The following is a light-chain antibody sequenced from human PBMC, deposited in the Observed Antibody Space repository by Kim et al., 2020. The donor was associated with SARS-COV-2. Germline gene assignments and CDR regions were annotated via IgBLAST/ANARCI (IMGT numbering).Light chain of an antibody. J-gene: IGLJ2*01. CDR2: GKN. V-gene: IGLV3-19*01. CDR1: SLRSYY. CDR3: NSRDSNDNVV. Sequence: SSELTQDPAESVALGQTVRITCQGDSLRSYYATWYQQKPGQAPILVIYGKNNRPSGIPDRFSGSSSGNTASLTIPGTQAGDEADYYCNSRDSNDNVVFGG.